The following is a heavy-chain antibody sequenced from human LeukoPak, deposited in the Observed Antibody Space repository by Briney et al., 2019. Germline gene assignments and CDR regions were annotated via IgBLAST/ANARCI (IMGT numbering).Heavy chain of an antibody. Sequence: GGSLRLSCAASGFTFSSYDMNWVRQAPRKGLEWVSYISSRSRTIYYADSVKGRFTISRDNAKNSLYLQMNSLRAEDTAVYYCASEYFDYWGQGTLVTVSS. CDR2: ISSRSRTI. CDR1: GFTFSSYD. V-gene: IGHV3-48*04. CDR3: ASEYFDY. J-gene: IGHJ4*02.